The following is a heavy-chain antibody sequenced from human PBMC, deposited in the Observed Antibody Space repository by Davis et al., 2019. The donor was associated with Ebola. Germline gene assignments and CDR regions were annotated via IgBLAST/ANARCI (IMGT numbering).Heavy chain of an antibody. J-gene: IGHJ4*02. CDR1: GFTFSSFA. V-gene: IGHV3-48*02. CDR3: AREGYSGSYIDY. D-gene: IGHD1-26*01. CDR2: IRKSNSMT. Sequence: PGGSLRLSCAASGFTFSSFAMNWVRQAPGKGLEWISYIRKSNSMTYYAESVKGRFTISRDDAKNSLFLQLSSLRDEDTGVYYCAREGYSGSYIDYWGQGTLVTVSS.